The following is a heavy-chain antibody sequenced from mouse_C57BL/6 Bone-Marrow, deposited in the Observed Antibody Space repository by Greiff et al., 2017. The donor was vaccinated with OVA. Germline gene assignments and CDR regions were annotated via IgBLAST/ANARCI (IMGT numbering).Heavy chain of an antibody. CDR2: IYPGNSDT. V-gene: IGHV1-5*01. CDR1: GYTFTSYW. Sequence: EVQLQQSGTVLARPGASVKMSCKPSGYTFTSYWMHWVKQRPGQGLEWIGAIYPGNSDTSYNQKFKGKAKLTAVTSASTAYMELSSLTNEDSAVYYCTIYGYDPYYAMDYWGQGTSVTVSS. D-gene: IGHD2-2*01. CDR3: TIYGYDPYYAMDY. J-gene: IGHJ4*01.